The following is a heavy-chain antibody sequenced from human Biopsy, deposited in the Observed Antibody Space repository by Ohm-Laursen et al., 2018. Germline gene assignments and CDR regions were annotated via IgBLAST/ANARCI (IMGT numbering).Heavy chain of an antibody. CDR3: ARDSSRRAREGGMDV. J-gene: IGHJ6*02. D-gene: IGHD6-6*01. V-gene: IGHV3-21*01. CDR1: GFSVSSYD. Sequence: SLRLSCAASGFSVSSYDMNWVRQAPGKGLEWISYISETSSHIYDADSVRGRFTVARDIAKNSLYLQLNSLRVEDTAVDYCARDSSRRAREGGMDVWGQGTTVTVSS. CDR2: ISETSSHI.